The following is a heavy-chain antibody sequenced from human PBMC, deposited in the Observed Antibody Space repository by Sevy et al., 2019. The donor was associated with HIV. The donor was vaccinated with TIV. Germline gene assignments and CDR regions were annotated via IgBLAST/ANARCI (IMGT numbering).Heavy chain of an antibody. CDR3: ARDKNAAMVTPFDF. CDR1: GFTVSNYW. Sequence: GGSLRLSCVASGFTVSNYWMNWVRQAPGMGLEWVAKIKEDGKETYDVDSVKGRFTISRDNAKNSLYLQMTSLRAEDTAVYYCARDKNAAMVTPFDFWGQGTLVTVSS. D-gene: IGHD5-18*01. CDR2: IKEDGKET. V-gene: IGHV3-7*03. J-gene: IGHJ4*02.